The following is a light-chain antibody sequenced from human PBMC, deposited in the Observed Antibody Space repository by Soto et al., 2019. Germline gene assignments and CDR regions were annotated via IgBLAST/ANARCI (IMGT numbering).Light chain of an antibody. J-gene: IGKJ3*01. CDR3: QQYGSSPRT. CDR2: SAS. V-gene: IGKV3-20*01. Sequence: EVVLSQSPATLSLSPGEADTLSCRASESVASPNLAWYQQKPGQAPRLLFYSASRRATGVPDRFSGSGSGTDFTLTISRLEPEDFAVYYCQQYGSSPRTFGPGTKVDI. CDR1: ESVASPN.